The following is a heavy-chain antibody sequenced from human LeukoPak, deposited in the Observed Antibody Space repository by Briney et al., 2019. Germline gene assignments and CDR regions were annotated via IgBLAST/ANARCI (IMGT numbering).Heavy chain of an antibody. CDR2: ISWNSGSI. Sequence: GGSLRLSCAASGFTFDDYAMHWVRQAPGKGLEWVSGISWNSGSIGYADSVKGRFTISRDNAKNSLYLQVNSLRAEDTALYYCAKDRGTVTTYWYFDLWGRGTLVTVSS. D-gene: IGHD4-17*01. J-gene: IGHJ2*01. V-gene: IGHV3-9*01. CDR1: GFTFDDYA. CDR3: AKDRGTVTTYWYFDL.